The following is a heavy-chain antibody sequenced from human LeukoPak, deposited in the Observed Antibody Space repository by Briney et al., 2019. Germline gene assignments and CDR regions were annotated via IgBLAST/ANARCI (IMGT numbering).Heavy chain of an antibody. CDR3: ARRNSNWYYFDY. D-gene: IGHD6-13*01. J-gene: IGHJ4*02. V-gene: IGHV4-39*07. Sequence: SETLSLTCTVSGDSITSNDYYWGWIRQPPGKGLEWIGTIYYSGSTYYNPSPKSQFTISIDTSKNQFSLKLSSVTAADTAVYYCARRNSNWYYFDYWGQGTLVTVSS. CDR1: GDSITSNDYY. CDR2: IYYSGST.